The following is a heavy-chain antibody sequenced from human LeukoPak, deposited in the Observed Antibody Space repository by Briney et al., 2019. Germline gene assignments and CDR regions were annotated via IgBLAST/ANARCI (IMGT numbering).Heavy chain of an antibody. D-gene: IGHD3-9*01. Sequence: SGTLSLTCAVSGGSISSSNRWSWVRQPPGKGLEWIGEIYHSGSTNYNPSLKSRVTISVDKSKNQFSLKLSSVTAADTAVYYCARDGYYDISTGGRGGFDPWGQGTLVTVSS. CDR1: GGSISSSNR. CDR3: ARDGYYDISTGGRGGFDP. CDR2: IYHSGST. J-gene: IGHJ5*02. V-gene: IGHV4-4*02.